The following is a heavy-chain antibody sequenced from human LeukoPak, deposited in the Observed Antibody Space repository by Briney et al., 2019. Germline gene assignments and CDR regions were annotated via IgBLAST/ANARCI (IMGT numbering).Heavy chain of an antibody. D-gene: IGHD1-7*01. CDR2: INHSGST. CDR3: ARGELELPTWFDP. J-gene: IGHJ5*02. V-gene: IGHV4-34*01. Sequence: SETLSLTCAVYGGSFSGYYWSWIRQPPGKGLEWIGEINHSGSTNNNPSLKSRVTISVDTSKNQFSLKLSSVTAADTAVYYCARGELELPTWFDPWGQGTLVTVSS. CDR1: GGSFSGYY.